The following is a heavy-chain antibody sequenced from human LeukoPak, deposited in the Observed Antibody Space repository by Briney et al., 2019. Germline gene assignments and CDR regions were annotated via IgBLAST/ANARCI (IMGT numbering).Heavy chain of an antibody. CDR1: GFTFSLYW. CDR3: ARIVAAAVFDP. Sequence: GGSLRLSCAASGFTFSLYWMTCVRQAPGKGLEWLANIKHDGGEKYFADSVKGRFTTSRDNAKNSLYLQMNSLRAEDTAVYYCARIVAAAVFDPWGQGTLVTVSS. J-gene: IGHJ5*02. CDR2: IKHDGGEK. V-gene: IGHV3-7*02. D-gene: IGHD2-15*01.